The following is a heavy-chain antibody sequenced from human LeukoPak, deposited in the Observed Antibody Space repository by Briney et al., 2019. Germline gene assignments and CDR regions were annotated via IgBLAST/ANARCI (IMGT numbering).Heavy chain of an antibody. CDR2: ISAGGGDT. D-gene: IGHD1-26*01. CDR1: GFTFSNYA. CDR3: ARGSGNYYNRLDY. J-gene: IGHJ4*02. Sequence: GGSLRLSCVASGFTFSNYAMSWVRQAPGKGLEWVSAISAGGGDTYSADSVKGRFTISRDNSKNTLYLQMNSLRAEDTAVYYCARGSGNYYNRLDYWGQGTLVTVSS. V-gene: IGHV3-23*01.